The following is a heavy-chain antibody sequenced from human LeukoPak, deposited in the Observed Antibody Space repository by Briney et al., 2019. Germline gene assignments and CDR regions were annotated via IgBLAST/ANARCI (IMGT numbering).Heavy chain of an antibody. J-gene: IGHJ5*02. CDR1: GGSISSSSYY. CDR2: IYYSGST. V-gene: IGHV4-39*07. CDR3: ARGDYGDFPATFPTNWFDP. Sequence: SETLSLTCTVSGGSISSSSYYWGWIRQPPGKGLEWIGSIYYSGSTYYNPSLKSRVTISVDTSKNQFSLKLSSVTAADTAVYYCARGDYGDFPATFPTNWFDPWGRGTLVTVSS. D-gene: IGHD4-17*01.